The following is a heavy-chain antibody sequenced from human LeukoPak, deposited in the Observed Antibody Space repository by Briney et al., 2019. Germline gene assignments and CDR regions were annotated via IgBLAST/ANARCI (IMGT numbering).Heavy chain of an antibody. V-gene: IGHV4-34*01. J-gene: IGHJ4*02. CDR3: ARVRRYLYGGNSIGY. Sequence: GSLRLSCAASGFTFSSYEMNWVRQAPGKGLEWIGEINHSGSTNYNPSLKSRVTISVDTSKNQFSLKLSSVTAADTAVYYCARVRRYLYGGNSIGYWGQGTLVTVSS. CDR1: GFTFSSYE. CDR2: INHSGST. D-gene: IGHD4-23*01.